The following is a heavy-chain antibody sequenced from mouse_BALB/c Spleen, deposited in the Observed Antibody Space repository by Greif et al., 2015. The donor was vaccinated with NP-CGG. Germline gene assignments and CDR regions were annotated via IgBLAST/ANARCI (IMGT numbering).Heavy chain of an antibody. D-gene: IGHD4-1*01. CDR2: ISNGGGST. V-gene: IGHV5-12-2*01. CDR3: ARHVTGDWYFDV. Sequence: EVMLVESGGGLVQPGGSLKLSCAASGFTFSSYTMSWVRQTPEKRLEWVAYISNGGGSTYYPDTVKGRFTISRDNAKNTLYLQMSSLKSEDTAMYYCARHVTGDWYFDVWGAGTTVTVSS. J-gene: IGHJ1*01. CDR1: GFTFSSYT.